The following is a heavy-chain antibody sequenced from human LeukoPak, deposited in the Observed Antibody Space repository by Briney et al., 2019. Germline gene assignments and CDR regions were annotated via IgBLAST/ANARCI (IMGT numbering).Heavy chain of an antibody. J-gene: IGHJ5*02. V-gene: IGHV4-34*01. CDR2: VYHSGTT. CDR1: NGSFTENF. Sequence: SETLSPTCVVNNGSFTENFWSWIRQPPGKGLEWIGEVYHSGTTNYNPSLKSRLSISADMSKKQFSLKLNSVTAADTAVYYCAREKFLGRLTRVLDTWGQGTLVTVSS. CDR3: AREKFLGRLTRVLDT. D-gene: IGHD3-3*01.